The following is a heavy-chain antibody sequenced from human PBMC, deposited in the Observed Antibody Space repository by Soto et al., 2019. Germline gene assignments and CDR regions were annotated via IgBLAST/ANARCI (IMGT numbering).Heavy chain of an antibody. Sequence: QVQLQESGPGLVKPSQTLSLTCTVSGGSISSGGYYWSWIRQHPGKGLEWIGYIYYSGSTYYNPSLKSRVTLSVDTSKNQFSLKLRSVTAADTAVYYCAREGGIVGATAADYWGQGTLVTVSS. J-gene: IGHJ4*02. V-gene: IGHV4-31*03. D-gene: IGHD1-26*01. CDR3: AREGGIVGATAADY. CDR1: GGSISSGGYY. CDR2: IYYSGST.